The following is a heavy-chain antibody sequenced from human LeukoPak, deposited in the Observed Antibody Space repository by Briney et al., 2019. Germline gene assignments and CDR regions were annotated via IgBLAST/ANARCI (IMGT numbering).Heavy chain of an antibody. Sequence: ASVKVSCKASGYTFTGYYMHWVRQAPGQGLEWMGWINPNSGGTNYAQKFQGRVTMTRDTSISTAYMELSRLRSDNTAVYYSTKNNSTITPYLTHDWFGPRGQGNLVTVCS. CDR2: INPNSGGT. V-gene: IGHV1-2*02. CDR3: TKNNSTITPYLTHDWFGP. D-gene: IGHD3-10*01. J-gene: IGHJ5*02. CDR1: GYTFTGYY.